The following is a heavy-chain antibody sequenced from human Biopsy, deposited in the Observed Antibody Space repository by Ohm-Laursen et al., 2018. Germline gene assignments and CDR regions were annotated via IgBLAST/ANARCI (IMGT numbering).Heavy chain of an antibody. CDR3: AGRPWPNAFDI. J-gene: IGHJ3*02. V-gene: IGHV4-61*01. D-gene: IGHD5-12*01. CDR1: GGSVSSGSYY. Sequence: TLSLTCTVSGGSVSSGSYYWSWIRQPPGKGLEWIGYTYYSGSTNYNPSLKSRVTISVDTSRNQFSLKLSSVTAADTAVYYWAGRPWPNAFDIWGQGTMVTVSS. CDR2: TYYSGST.